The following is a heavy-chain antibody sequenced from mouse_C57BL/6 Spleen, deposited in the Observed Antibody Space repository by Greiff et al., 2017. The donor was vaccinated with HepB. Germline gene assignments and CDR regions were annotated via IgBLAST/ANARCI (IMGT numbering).Heavy chain of an antibody. D-gene: IGHD1-1*01. J-gene: IGHJ4*01. CDR1: GFTFSSYG. V-gene: IGHV5-6*01. CDR3: ARQGVITTVVATPYAMDY. Sequence: EVHLVESGGDLVKPGGSLKLSCAASGFTFSSYGMSWVRQTPDKRLEWVATISSGGSYTYYPDSVKGRFTISRDNAKNTLYLQMSSLKSEDTAMYYCARQGVITTVVATPYAMDYWGKGTSVTVSS. CDR2: ISSGGSYT.